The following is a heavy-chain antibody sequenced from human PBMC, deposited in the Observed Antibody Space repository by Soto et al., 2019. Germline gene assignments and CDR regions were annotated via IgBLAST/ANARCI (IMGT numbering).Heavy chain of an antibody. J-gene: IGHJ6*02. D-gene: IGHD3-10*01. V-gene: IGHV3-21*01. Sequence: GGSLRLSCAASGFTLTSYTMNWVRQASGKGLEWVSSITSSSSHIYYADSVKGRFTISRDNAGNSLYLQMNSLRAEDSAVYYCVRERGLSSFYGMDVWGQGTTVTVSS. CDR3: VRERGLSSFYGMDV. CDR1: GFTLTSYT. CDR2: ITSSSSHI.